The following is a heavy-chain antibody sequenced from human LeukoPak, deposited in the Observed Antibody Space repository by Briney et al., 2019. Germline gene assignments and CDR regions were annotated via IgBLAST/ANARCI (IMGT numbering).Heavy chain of an antibody. CDR3: ATQPAAADVDY. Sequence: GGSLRLSCAGSGFTFSSYWMSWVRQAPGKGLEWVANIRQDGNEKYYVDSVKGRFTISRDNAKKSLYLQMNSLRAEDTAVYYCATQPAAADVDYWGQGTLVAVSS. CDR1: GFTFSSYW. CDR2: IRQDGNEK. J-gene: IGHJ4*02. D-gene: IGHD2-2*01. V-gene: IGHV3-7*03.